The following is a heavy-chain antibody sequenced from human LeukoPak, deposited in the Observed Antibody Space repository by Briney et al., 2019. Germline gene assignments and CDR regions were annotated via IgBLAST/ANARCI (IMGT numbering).Heavy chain of an antibody. D-gene: IGHD3-3*01. CDR3: AKSSRFLEWPSDY. J-gene: IGHJ4*02. CDR1: GFTFSSYA. V-gene: IGHV3-23*01. CDR2: ISGSGGST. Sequence: GGSLRLSCAASGFTFSSYAMSWVRQAPGKGLEWVSAISGSGGSTNYADSVKGRFTISRDNSKNTLYLQMNSLRAEDTAVYYYAKSSRFLEWPSDYWGQGTRVTVSS.